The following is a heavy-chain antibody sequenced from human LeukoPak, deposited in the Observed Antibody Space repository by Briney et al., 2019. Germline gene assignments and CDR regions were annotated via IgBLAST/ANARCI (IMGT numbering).Heavy chain of an antibody. J-gene: IGHJ4*02. CDR2: IYPGDSDT. CDR1: GYSFTSYW. CDR3: ARYSDSWELGSIDY. Sequence: GESLKIYCKGSGYSFTSYWIGWVRQMPGEGLEWMGIIYPGDSDTRYSPSFQGQVTISADKSIRTAYLQWSSLKASDTAMYYCARYSDSWELGSIDYWGQGTLVTVSS. D-gene: IGHD1-26*01. V-gene: IGHV5-51*01.